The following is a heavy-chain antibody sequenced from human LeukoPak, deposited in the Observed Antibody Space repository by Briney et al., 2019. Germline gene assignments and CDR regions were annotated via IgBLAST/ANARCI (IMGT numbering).Heavy chain of an antibody. D-gene: IGHD4-11*01. V-gene: IGHV1-18*01. CDR1: GYTFTSYG. CDR2: ISAYNGNT. J-gene: IGHJ6*03. Sequence: ASVKVSCKASGYTFTSYGISWVRQPPGQGLEWMGWISAYNGNTNYAQKLQGRVTMTTDTSTSTAYMELRSLRSDDTAVYYCARGWHDYSNYYMDVWGKGTTVTVSS. CDR3: ARGWHDYSNYYMDV.